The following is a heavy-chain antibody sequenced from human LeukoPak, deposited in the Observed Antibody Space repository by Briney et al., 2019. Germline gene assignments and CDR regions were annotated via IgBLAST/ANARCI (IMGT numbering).Heavy chain of an antibody. Sequence: ASVKVSCKASGYTFTSYDINWVRQATGQGLEWMGWVNPNSGNTVYAQKFQGRVTMTRNTSISTAYMELSSLRSEDTAVYYCARGRMWGYYYYYYMDVWGKGTTVTVSS. V-gene: IGHV1-8*01. J-gene: IGHJ6*03. CDR1: GYTFTSYD. CDR2: VNPNSGNT. D-gene: IGHD3-16*01. CDR3: ARGRMWGYYYYYYMDV.